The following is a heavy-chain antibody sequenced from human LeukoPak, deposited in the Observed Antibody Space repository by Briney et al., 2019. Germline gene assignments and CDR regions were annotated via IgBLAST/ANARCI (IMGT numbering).Heavy chain of an antibody. CDR2: IYNSGST. J-gene: IGHJ4*02. CDR3: ARAAPPYCGGDCYGNYFDY. V-gene: IGHV4-59*01. D-gene: IGHD2-21*02. Sequence: SSETLSLTCNVSGGSISSYYWSWIRQPPGKGLEWTGYIYNSGSTNYNPSLKSRVTISVDTSKNQFSLKLSSVTAADTAVYYCARAAPPYCGGDCYGNYFDYWGQGTLVTVSS. CDR1: GGSISSYY.